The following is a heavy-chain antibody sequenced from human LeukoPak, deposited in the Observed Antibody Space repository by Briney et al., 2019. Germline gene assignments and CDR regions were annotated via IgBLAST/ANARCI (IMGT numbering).Heavy chain of an antibody. V-gene: IGHV3-23*01. CDR3: ARGPSCTSASCYAIGALDI. CDR2: ISASANST. J-gene: IGHJ3*02. CDR1: GFTFDIYA. Sequence: GGSLRLSCAASGFTFDIYAMTWVRQAPGKGPDWVSGISASANSTYYADSVKGRFIISRDNSKNTLYLQMNSLRVDDMAVYYCARGPSCTSASCYAIGALDIWGLGTTVTVSS. D-gene: IGHD2-2*01.